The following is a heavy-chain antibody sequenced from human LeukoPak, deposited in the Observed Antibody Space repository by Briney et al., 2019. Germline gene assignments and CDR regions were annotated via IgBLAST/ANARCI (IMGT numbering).Heavy chain of an antibody. Sequence: GGSLRLSCAASGFTFSSYEMNWVRQAPGKGLEWVSYISSSGSTIYYADSVKGRFTISRDNAKNSVYLQMNSLRAEDTALYYCARDSTGYGYEEWYWGQGTLVTVSS. V-gene: IGHV3-48*03. J-gene: IGHJ4*02. CDR3: ARDSTGYGYEEWY. D-gene: IGHD5-18*01. CDR1: GFTFSSYE. CDR2: ISSSGSTI.